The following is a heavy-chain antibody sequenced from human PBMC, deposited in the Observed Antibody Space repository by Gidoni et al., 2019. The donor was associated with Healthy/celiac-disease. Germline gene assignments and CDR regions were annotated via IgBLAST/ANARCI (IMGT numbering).Heavy chain of an antibody. D-gene: IGHD1-20*01. J-gene: IGHJ3*02. CDR1: GFTFSSYG. Sequence: QVQLVESGGGVVQPGRSLRLSCAASGFTFSSYGMHWGRQAPGKGLECVAVIWYDGSNKYYADSVKGRFTISRDNSKNTLYLQMNSLRAEDTAVYYCARDLTGNAFDIWGQGTMVTVSS. CDR2: IWYDGSNK. CDR3: ARDLTGNAFDI. V-gene: IGHV3-33*01.